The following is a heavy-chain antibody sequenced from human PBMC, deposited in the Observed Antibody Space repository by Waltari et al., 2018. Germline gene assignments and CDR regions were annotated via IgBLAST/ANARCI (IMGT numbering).Heavy chain of an antibody. CDR1: GFTFSSYS. CDR2: ISSSSSYI. D-gene: IGHD6-6*01. V-gene: IGHV3-21*01. J-gene: IGHJ4*02. Sequence: EVQLVESGGGLVKPGGSLRLSCAASGFTFSSYSMHWVRQAPGKGLEWVSSISSSSSYIYYADSVKGRFTISRDNAKNSLYLQMNSLRAEDTAVYYSASRDGSSSPYDYWGQGTLVTVSS. CDR3: ASRDGSSSPYDY.